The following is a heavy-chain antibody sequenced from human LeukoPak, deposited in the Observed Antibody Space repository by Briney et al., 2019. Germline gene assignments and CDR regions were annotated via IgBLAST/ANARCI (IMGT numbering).Heavy chain of an antibody. CDR3: ARQSYYDSSGYYHY. V-gene: IGHV4-39*01. J-gene: IGHJ4*02. D-gene: IGHD3-22*01. CDR1: GGSISSSSYY. CDR2: ICYSGST. Sequence: PSETLSLTCTVSGGSISSSSYYWGWIRQPPGKGLEWIGSICYSGSTYYNPSLKSRVTISVDTSKNQFSLKLSSVTAADTAVYYCARQSYYDSSGYYHYWGQGTLVTVSS.